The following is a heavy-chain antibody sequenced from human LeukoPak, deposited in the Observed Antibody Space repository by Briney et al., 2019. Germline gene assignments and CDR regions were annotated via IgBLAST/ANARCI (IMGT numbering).Heavy chain of an antibody. D-gene: IGHD5-12*01. V-gene: IGHV4-39*07. CDR2: INHSGST. Sequence: SETLSLTCTVSGGSIGSSSYYWGWIRQPPGKGLEWIGEINHSGSTNYNPSLKSRVTISVDTSKNQFSLKLSSVTAADTAVYYCATIVATSLYYYYYMDVWGKGTTVTVSS. J-gene: IGHJ6*03. CDR3: ATIVATSLYYYYYMDV. CDR1: GGSIGSSSYY.